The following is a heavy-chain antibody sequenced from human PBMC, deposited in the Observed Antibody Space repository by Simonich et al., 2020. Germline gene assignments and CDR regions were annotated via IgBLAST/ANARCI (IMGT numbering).Heavy chain of an antibody. J-gene: IGHJ3*02. D-gene: IGHD3-22*01. CDR2: IRGSGGST. Sequence: GGGLVQHGGYLRLSCAASGFTFSSYARSWVRQAPGKGLEWVSDIRGSGGSTYYADSVKGRFTISRDNSKNTLYLQMNSLRAEDKAVYYCAKDLGERITMIVVVIDAFDIWGQGTMVTVSS. V-gene: IGHV3-23*01. CDR1: GFTFSSYA. CDR3: AKDLGERITMIVVVIDAFDI.